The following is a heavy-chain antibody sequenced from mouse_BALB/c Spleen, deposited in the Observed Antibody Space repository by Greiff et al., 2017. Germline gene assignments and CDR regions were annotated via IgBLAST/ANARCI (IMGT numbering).Heavy chain of an antibody. D-gene: IGHD2-4*01. V-gene: IGHV1-15*01. CDR1: GYTFTDYE. Sequence: QVQLQQSGAELVRPGASVTLSCKASGYTFTDYEMHWVKQTPVHGLEWIGAIDPETGGTAYNQKFKGKATLTADKSSSTAYMELRSLTSEDSAVYYCTPIYYDYGGAYWGQGTLVTVSA. CDR3: TPIYYDYGGAY. J-gene: IGHJ3*01. CDR2: IDPETGGT.